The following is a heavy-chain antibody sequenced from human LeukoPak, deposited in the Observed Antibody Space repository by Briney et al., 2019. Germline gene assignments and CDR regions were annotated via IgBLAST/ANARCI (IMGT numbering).Heavy chain of an antibody. Sequence: SETLSLTCTVSGGSISSYYWSWIRQPPGKGLEWIGYIYYSGSTNYNPSLKSRVTISVDTSKNQFSLKLSSVSAAGTAMYYCARGVRGSGYKYWGQGTLVTVSS. CDR1: GGSISSYY. V-gene: IGHV4-59*01. CDR2: IYYSGST. CDR3: ARGVRGSGYKY. D-gene: IGHD3-22*01. J-gene: IGHJ4*02.